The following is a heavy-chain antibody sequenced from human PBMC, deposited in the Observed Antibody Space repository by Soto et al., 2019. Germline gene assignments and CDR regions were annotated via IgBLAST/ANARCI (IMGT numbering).Heavy chain of an antibody. CDR2: IDTYTGNT. CDR3: ARDYALADNYGMDV. D-gene: IGHD4-17*01. Sequence: QVQLVQSGSEMKKTGASVKVSCKASGYTFLSYSITWARQAPGQGLEWMGWIDTYTGNTNYEQKFQGRVTMTTDSSTSTAYMELRSLTSDDSAIYYCARDYALADNYGMDVWGQGTTVIVSS. V-gene: IGHV1-18*01. CDR1: GYTFLSYS. J-gene: IGHJ6*02.